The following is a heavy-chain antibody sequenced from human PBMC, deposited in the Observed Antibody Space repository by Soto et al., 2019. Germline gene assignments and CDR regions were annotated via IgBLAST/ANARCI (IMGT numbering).Heavy chain of an antibody. CDR2: TYHRGST. V-gene: IGHV4-39*01. Sequence: SETLSLTCTVSGDSLSGSSFYWGWIRQPPGKGLEWIGSTYHRGSTYYNPPLKSRVTISVDTSKNQFSLRLSSVTAADTAVYYCASHDVVILAARGHYFVHWGPGTLVTVSS. J-gene: IGHJ4*02. CDR3: ASHDVVILAARGHYFVH. CDR1: GDSLSGSSFY. D-gene: IGHD2-15*01.